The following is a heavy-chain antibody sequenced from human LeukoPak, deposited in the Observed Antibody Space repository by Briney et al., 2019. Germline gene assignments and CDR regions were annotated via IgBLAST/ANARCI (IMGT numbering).Heavy chain of an antibody. Sequence: PSETLSLTCTVSGGSISSGDYYWSWIRQPPGKGLEWIGYIYYSGSTYYNPSLKSRVTISVDTSKNQFSLKLSSVTAADTAVYYCAREGYGGDSGLDSWGQGTLVILSS. J-gene: IGHJ4*02. CDR1: GGSISSGDYY. CDR3: AREGYGGDSGLDS. D-gene: IGHD4-23*01. CDR2: IYYSGST. V-gene: IGHV4-30-4*08.